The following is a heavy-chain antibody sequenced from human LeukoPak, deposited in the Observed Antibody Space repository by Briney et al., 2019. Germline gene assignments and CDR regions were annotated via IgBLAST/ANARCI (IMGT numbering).Heavy chain of an antibody. CDR1: GGSFSDYY. CDR3: ARQWLPPYYYYMDV. CDR2: INHSGST. V-gene: IGHV4-34*01. Sequence: SETLSLTCAVYGGSFSDYYWSWIRQPPGKGLEWIGEINHSGSTNYNPSLKSRVTISVDTSKNQFSLKLSSVTAADTAVYYCARQWLPPYYYYMDVWGKGTTVTVSS. J-gene: IGHJ6*03. D-gene: IGHD6-19*01.